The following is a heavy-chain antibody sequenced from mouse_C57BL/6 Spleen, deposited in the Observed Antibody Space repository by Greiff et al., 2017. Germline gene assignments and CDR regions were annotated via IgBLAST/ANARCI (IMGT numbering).Heavy chain of an antibody. CDR1: GFTFSDYG. D-gene: IGHD1-1*01. V-gene: IGHV5-17*01. CDR2: ISSGSSTI. Sequence: EVMLVESGGGLVKPGGSLKLSCAASGFTFSDYGMHWVRQAPEKGLEWVAYISSGSSTIYYADTVKGRFTISRDNAKNTLFLQMTSLRSEDTAMYYCARRHYGSSDGAMDYRGQGTSVTVSS. J-gene: IGHJ4*01. CDR3: ARRHYGSSDGAMDY.